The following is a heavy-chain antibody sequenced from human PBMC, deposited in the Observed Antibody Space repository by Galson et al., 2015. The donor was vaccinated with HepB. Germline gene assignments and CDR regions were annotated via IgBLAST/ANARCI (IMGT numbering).Heavy chain of an antibody. CDR2: ISGSGGST. CDR3: AKRGDYDYYYGMDV. Sequence: SLRLSCAASGFTFSSYAMSWVRQAPGKGLEWVSAISGSGGSTYYADSVKGRFTISRDNSKNTLYLQMNSLRAEDTAVYYCAKRGDYDYYYGMDVWGQGTTVTVSS. V-gene: IGHV3-23*01. D-gene: IGHD4-17*01. CDR1: GFTFSSYA. J-gene: IGHJ6*02.